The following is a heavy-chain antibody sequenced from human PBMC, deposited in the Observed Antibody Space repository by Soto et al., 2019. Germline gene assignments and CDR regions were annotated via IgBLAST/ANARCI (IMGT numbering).Heavy chain of an antibody. CDR2: IYWDDDK. J-gene: IGHJ6*02. CDR3: VQSRCGRDCLQSYSPHAYYGLDV. V-gene: IGHV2-5*02. D-gene: IGHD2-21*02. CDR1: GFSFSSIGEG. Sequence: QITLKESGPTLVQPTQTLTLTCTFPGFSFSSIGEGVGWIRQPPGKALEWLALIYWDDDKRYSPSLKSRLTSPKDTSKNQLVLTMTNMDPVDTAAYSCVQSRCGRDCLQSYSPHAYYGLDVWGQGTTVTVSS.